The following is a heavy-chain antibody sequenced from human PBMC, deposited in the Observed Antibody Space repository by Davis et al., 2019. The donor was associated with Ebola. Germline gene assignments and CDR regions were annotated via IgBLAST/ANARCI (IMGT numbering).Heavy chain of an antibody. Sequence: ASVKVSCKASGGIFSSYGISWVRQAPGQGLEWMGWISAYNGNTNYAQKLQGRVTMTTDTSTSTAYMELSSLRSEDTAVYYCARDGYYYDSSGYYRNFDYWGQGTLVTVSS. J-gene: IGHJ4*02. CDR3: ARDGYYYDSSGYYRNFDY. V-gene: IGHV1-18*01. CDR2: ISAYNGNT. D-gene: IGHD3-22*01. CDR1: GGIFSSYG.